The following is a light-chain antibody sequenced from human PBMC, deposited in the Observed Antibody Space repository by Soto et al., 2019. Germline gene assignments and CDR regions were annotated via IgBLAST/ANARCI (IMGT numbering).Light chain of an antibody. Sequence: QSVLTQPASVSGSPGQSITISCTGTSSDVGGYNYVSWYQQHPGKAPKLMIYDVSNRPSGVSNRFSGSKSANTASLTISGLQAEDEADYYCSSNTSSSTSYVFGTGTKVTV. CDR2: DVS. V-gene: IGLV2-14*01. CDR1: SSDVGGYNY. J-gene: IGLJ1*01. CDR3: SSNTSSSTSYV.